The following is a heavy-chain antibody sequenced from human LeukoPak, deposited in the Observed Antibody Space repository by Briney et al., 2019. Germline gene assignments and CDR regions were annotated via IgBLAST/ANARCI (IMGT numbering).Heavy chain of an antibody. Sequence: PGGSLRLSCAASGYSFSTDWMHWVRQAPGKGLVWAARIKSDVSKTDYAASVKGRFTISRDDANNILYLQMNSLRVDDTAVYYCTAIRPDYWGQGTVVTVSS. V-gene: IGHV3-74*01. CDR2: IKSDVSKT. J-gene: IGHJ4*02. D-gene: IGHD2-21*02. CDR3: TAIRPDY. CDR1: GYSFSTDW.